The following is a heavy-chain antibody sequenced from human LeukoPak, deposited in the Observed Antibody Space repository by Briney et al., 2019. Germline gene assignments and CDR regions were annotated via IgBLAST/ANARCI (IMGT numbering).Heavy chain of an antibody. CDR3: AKDYDFWSGYPYYFDY. Sequence: PGGSLRLSCVASGFTFSNYAMSWVRQAPGKGLEWVSAISSSGASTFYADSVKGRFTTSRDNSKNTLYLQMNSLRAEDTAVYYCAKDYDFWSGYPYYFDYWGQGTLVTVSS. CDR2: ISSSGAST. V-gene: IGHV3-23*01. D-gene: IGHD3-3*01. J-gene: IGHJ4*02. CDR1: GFTFSNYA.